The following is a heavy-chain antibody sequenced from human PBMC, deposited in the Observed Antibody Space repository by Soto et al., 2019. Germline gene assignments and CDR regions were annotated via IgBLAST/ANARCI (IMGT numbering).Heavy chain of an antibody. Sequence: GGSLRLSCVASGFTFSSYSMNWVRQAPGKGLEWASYITSSSSSMSYADSVKGRFTISRDNAKNSLYLQMNSLRAEDTAVYYCAREYGFGVSPGGFGYWGQGTLVTVSS. CDR2: ITSSSSSM. J-gene: IGHJ4*02. D-gene: IGHD3-3*01. CDR1: GFTFSSYS. V-gene: IGHV3-48*01. CDR3: AREYGFGVSPGGFGY.